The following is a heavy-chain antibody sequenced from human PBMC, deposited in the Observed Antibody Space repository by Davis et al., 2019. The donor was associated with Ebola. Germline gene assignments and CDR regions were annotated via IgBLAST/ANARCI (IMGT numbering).Heavy chain of an antibody. CDR1: RGTLTPYP. J-gene: IGHJ4*02. CDR2: IIPILHIT. CDR3: ASGTYYGLGSYIDY. Sequence: AASVPVSCKASRGTLTPYPISWVRQAPGQGLEWMGRIIPILHITNYSQKLQGRVTITADKSTSTSYMELSSLRSEDTAVYYCASGTYYGLGSYIDYWGQGTLVTVSS. D-gene: IGHD3-10*01. V-gene: IGHV1-69*02.